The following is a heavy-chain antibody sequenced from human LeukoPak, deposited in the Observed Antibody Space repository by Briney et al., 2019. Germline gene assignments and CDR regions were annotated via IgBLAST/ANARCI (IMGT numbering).Heavy chain of an antibody. CDR2: IYPGDSDT. CDR1: GYSFTSYW. Sequence: GESLKISCQGSGYSFTSYWIGWVRPMPGKGLEWMGIIYPGDSDTRYSPSFQGQVTISADKSISTAYLQWSSLKASDTAMYYCARSSGSYYYYYGMDVWGQGTTVTVSS. J-gene: IGHJ6*02. V-gene: IGHV5-51*01. D-gene: IGHD1-26*01. CDR3: ARSSGSYYYYYGMDV.